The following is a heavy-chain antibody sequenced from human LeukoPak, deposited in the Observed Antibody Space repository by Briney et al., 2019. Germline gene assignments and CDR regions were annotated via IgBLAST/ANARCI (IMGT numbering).Heavy chain of an antibody. J-gene: IGHJ6*03. CDR3: ARTYGSGAYYYYYYMDV. V-gene: IGHV4-59*01. CDR1: GGSISSYY. Sequence: PSETLSLTCTVSGGSISSYYWSWIRQPPGKALEWIGYIYYSGSTNYNPSLKSRVTISLDMSKNQFSLKLSSVTAADTAVYYCARTYGSGAYYYYYYMDVWGKGTTVTVSS. CDR2: IYYSGST. D-gene: IGHD3-10*01.